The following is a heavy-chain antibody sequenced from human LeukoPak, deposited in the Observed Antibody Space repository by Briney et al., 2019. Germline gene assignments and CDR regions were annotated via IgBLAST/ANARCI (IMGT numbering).Heavy chain of an antibody. CDR1: GFXFSSHD. CDR3: AVSSRWYSFDI. J-gene: IGHJ3*02. Sequence: GGSLRLSCAASGFXFSSHDMHWVRQAPGKGLEWISGIGNGGDTYYLAAVKGRFTISTDNGKNSLYLQINSLRAGDTAVYYCAVSSRWYSFDIWGQGTMVTVSS. D-gene: IGHD6-13*01. CDR2: IGNGGDT. V-gene: IGHV3-13*04.